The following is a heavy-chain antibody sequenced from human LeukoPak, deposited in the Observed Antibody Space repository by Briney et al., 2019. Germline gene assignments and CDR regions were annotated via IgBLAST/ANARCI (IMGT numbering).Heavy chain of an antibody. CDR1: GYSFTSYW. CDR2: IYPGDSDT. J-gene: IGHJ6*02. Sequence: GAALEISCKGSGYSFTSYWIGWVRQMPGKGLEWMGIIYPGDSDTRYSPSFQGQVTISADKSISTAYLQWSSLKASDTAMYYCARQAYCGGDCYSGYYGMDVWGQGTTVTVSS. D-gene: IGHD2-21*02. CDR3: ARQAYCGGDCYSGYYGMDV. V-gene: IGHV5-51*01.